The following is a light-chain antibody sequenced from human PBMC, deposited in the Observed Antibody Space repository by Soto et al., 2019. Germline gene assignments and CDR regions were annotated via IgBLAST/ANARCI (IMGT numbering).Light chain of an antibody. J-gene: IGKJ2*01. CDR2: GAS. Sequence: EIVLTQSPGTLSLSPGERATLSCRASQSVSSSSLAWYQQKPGQAPRLLIYGASSRATGIPDRFSGSGSGTDFTLTISRLEPEDFAVYYCQHYGSSLYTFGQGTKLEIK. CDR3: QHYGSSLYT. CDR1: QSVSSSS. V-gene: IGKV3-20*01.